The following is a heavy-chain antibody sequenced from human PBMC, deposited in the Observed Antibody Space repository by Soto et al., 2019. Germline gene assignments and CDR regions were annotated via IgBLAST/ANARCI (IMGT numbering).Heavy chain of an antibody. CDR3: ARHGSF. D-gene: IGHD3-16*02. J-gene: IGHJ4*02. V-gene: IGHV4-39*01. CDR1: NGSISTTSYN. CDR2: IYYTGST. Sequence: QMQLQESGPGLVKPSETLSLTCTVSNGSISTTSYNWGWIRQSPGKGLEWIGTIYYTGSTSFNPSLKSRVTIAVDASSYQVSLKLASVPAADTAVYYCARHGSFWGQGPLVIVSS.